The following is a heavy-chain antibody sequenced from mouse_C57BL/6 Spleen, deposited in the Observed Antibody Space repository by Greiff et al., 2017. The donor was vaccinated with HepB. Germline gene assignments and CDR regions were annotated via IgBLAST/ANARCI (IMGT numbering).Heavy chain of an antibody. Sequence: VKLQESGPGLVAPSQSLSITCTVSGFSLTSYGVHWVRQPPGKGLEWLVVIWSDGSTTYNSALKSRLSISKDNSKSQVFLKMNSLQTDDTAMYYCARITTVVARGYAMDYWGQGTSVTVSS. CDR3: ARITTVVARGYAMDY. D-gene: IGHD1-1*01. CDR1: GFSLTSYG. CDR2: IWSDGST. J-gene: IGHJ4*01. V-gene: IGHV2-6*03.